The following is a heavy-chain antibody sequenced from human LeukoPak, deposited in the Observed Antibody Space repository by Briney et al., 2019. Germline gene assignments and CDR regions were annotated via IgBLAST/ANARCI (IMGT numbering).Heavy chain of an antibody. CDR1: GDSFTSYG. V-gene: IGHV1-18*01. CDR3: ARDPSASGTLNY. Sequence: ASVKVSCKASGDSFTSYGISWVRQAPGQGLEWMGGISAYNGNTKYAQKLQGRVTMTPDTSTSTAYMELRSLRCDATAVYYCARDPSASGTLNYWGQGTLVTVSS. J-gene: IGHJ4*02. D-gene: IGHD1-7*01. CDR2: ISAYNGNT.